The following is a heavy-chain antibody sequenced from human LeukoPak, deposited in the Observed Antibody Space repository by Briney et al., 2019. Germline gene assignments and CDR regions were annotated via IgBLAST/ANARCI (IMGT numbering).Heavy chain of an antibody. Sequence: SETLSLTCIVSGSSINSGYNWGWIRQPPGKGLEWLGTIYHSGSTNYNPSLKSRVTISVDTSKNQFSLKLSSVTAADTAVYYCAGTPNWFDPWGQGTLVTVSS. CDR2: IYHSGST. CDR3: AGTPNWFDP. V-gene: IGHV4-38-2*02. CDR1: GSSINSGYN. D-gene: IGHD2-15*01. J-gene: IGHJ5*02.